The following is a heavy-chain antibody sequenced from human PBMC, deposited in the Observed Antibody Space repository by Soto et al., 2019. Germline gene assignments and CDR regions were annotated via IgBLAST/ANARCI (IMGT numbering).Heavy chain of an antibody. Sequence: SETLSLTCTVSGDSISSPDYYWSWIRQAPGKGLELIGYVYYRGSIYYTPSLESRVSISVDTSKNQFSLRLTSVTAADSAMYFCTRVTFTPNWFDSWGQGVLVTVSS. D-gene: IGHD2-15*01. V-gene: IGHV4-30-4*01. J-gene: IGHJ5*01. CDR2: VYYRGSI. CDR1: GDSISSPDYY. CDR3: TRVTFTPNWFDS.